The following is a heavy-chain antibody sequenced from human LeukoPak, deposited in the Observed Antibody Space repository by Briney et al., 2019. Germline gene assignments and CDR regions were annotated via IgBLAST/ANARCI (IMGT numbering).Heavy chain of an antibody. J-gene: IGHJ6*03. CDR3: ARDGNIVVVPAANYYYYMDV. Sequence: GGSLRLSCAASGFTFSSYSMNWVRQAPGKGLEWVSSISSSSSYIYYADSVKGRFTISRDNAKNSLYLQMNSLRAEDTAVYYCARDGNIVVVPAANYYYYMDVWGKGTTVTVSS. D-gene: IGHD2-2*01. CDR2: ISSSSSYI. CDR1: GFTFSSYS. V-gene: IGHV3-21*01.